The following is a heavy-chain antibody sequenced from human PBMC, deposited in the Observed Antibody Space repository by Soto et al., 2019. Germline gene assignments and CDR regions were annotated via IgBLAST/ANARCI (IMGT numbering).Heavy chain of an antibody. CDR1: GYTFTAYY. CDR2: ISPNSGGT. D-gene: IGHD3-22*01. J-gene: IGHJ4*02. V-gene: IGHV1-2*02. CDR3: ARGWGYDSNDYYYAY. Sequence: QVQLVQSGAEVKKSGASVKVSCKASGYTFTAYYIHWVRQAPGQGLEWMGEISPNSGGTKYAQKFQGRVTMTRDTSITTVYMELSSLRSEDTAMYYCARGWGYDSNDYYYAYWGQGTLVIVSS.